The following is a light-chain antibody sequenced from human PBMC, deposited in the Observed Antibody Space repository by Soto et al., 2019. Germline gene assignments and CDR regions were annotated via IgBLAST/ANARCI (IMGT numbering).Light chain of an antibody. V-gene: IGKV1-5*01. CDR2: DAS. Sequence: DIRRTQSPSTLSASVGDGVTITCRASQSISSWLAWYQQKPGKAPNLLIYDASSLESGVPSRFSGSGSGTEFTLTIRSLKPDDFATYYCQQYNSYWTFGQGTKVDIK. CDR3: QQYNSYWT. CDR1: QSISSW. J-gene: IGKJ1*01.